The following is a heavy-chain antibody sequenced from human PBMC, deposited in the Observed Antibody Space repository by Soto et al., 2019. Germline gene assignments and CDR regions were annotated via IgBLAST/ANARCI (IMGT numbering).Heavy chain of an antibody. D-gene: IGHD6-6*01. J-gene: IGHJ5*02. V-gene: IGHV1-2*04. Sequence: QVQLVQSGAEVKKPGASVKVSCKASGYTFTGYYIHWVRQAPGQGLEWLGWINPNSGGTNYAQKFQGWVTMTRDTSISTAYMELSRLISDDTAVYYCSRAGWSSSSNWFDPWGQGKLVTGSS. CDR1: GYTFTGYY. CDR3: SRAGWSSSSNWFDP. CDR2: INPNSGGT.